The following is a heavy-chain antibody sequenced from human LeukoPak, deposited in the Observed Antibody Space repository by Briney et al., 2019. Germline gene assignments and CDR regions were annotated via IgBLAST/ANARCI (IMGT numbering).Heavy chain of an antibody. Sequence: SETLFLTCTVPGGSISSYYWSWIRQPPGKGLEWIGYIYYSGSTNYNPSLKSRVTISVDTSKTQFSLKLSSVTAADTAVYYCASTYDFWSGQNWFDPWGQGTLVTVSS. CDR3: ASTYDFWSGQNWFDP. CDR2: IYYSGST. D-gene: IGHD3-3*01. J-gene: IGHJ5*02. V-gene: IGHV4-59*01. CDR1: GGSISSYY.